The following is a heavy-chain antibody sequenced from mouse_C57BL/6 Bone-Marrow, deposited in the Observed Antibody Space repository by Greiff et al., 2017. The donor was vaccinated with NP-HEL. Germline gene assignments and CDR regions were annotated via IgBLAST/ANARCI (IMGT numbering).Heavy chain of an antibody. J-gene: IGHJ4*01. V-gene: IGHV14-4*01. D-gene: IGHD1-1*01. CDR1: GFNIKDDY. CDR2: IDPENGDT. CDR3: TTGGSSPYAMDY. Sequence: DVHLVESGAELVRPGASVKLSCTVSGFNIKDDYMHWVKQRPEQGLEWIGWIDPENGDTEYASKFQGKATITADTSSNPAYLQLSSLTSEDTAVYYCTTGGSSPYAMDYWGQGTSVTVSS.